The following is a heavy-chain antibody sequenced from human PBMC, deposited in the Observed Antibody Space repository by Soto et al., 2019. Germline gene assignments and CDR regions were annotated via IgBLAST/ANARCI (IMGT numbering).Heavy chain of an antibody. CDR1: GFTFSSYG. D-gene: IGHD5-12*01. V-gene: IGHV3-30*18. Sequence: GGSLRLSCAASGFTFSSYGMHWARQAPGKGLEWVAVISYDGSNKYYADSVKGRFTISRDNSKNTLYLQMNSLRAEDTAVYYCAKDTEYSGYDPQGYYFDYWGQGTLVTVSS. CDR3: AKDTEYSGYDPQGYYFDY. CDR2: ISYDGSNK. J-gene: IGHJ4*02.